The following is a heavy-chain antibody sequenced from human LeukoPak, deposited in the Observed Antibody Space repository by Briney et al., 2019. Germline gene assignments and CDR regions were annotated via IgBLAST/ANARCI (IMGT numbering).Heavy chain of an antibody. D-gene: IGHD1-26*01. V-gene: IGHV4-61*02. Sequence: SETLSLTCTVSGGSISSGSYYWSWIRQPAGKGLEWIGRIYISGSTNYKPSLKSRVTISVDTSKNQFSLKLSSVTAADTAVYYCARDRELVTPGAFDIWGQGTMVTVSS. CDR1: GGSISSGSYY. CDR3: ARDRELVTPGAFDI. J-gene: IGHJ3*02. CDR2: IYISGST.